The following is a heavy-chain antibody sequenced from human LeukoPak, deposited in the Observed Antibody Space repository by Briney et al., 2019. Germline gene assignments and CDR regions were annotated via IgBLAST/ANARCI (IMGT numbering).Heavy chain of an antibody. CDR2: IYYSGST. V-gene: IGHV4-39*07. Sequence: PSETLSLTCTVSGGSISSSSYYWGWIRQPPGKGLEWIGSIYYSGSTYYNPSLKGRVTISVDTSKNQFSLKLSSVTAADTAVYYCASLIVGATTSAHFDYWGQGTLVTVSS. D-gene: IGHD1-26*01. J-gene: IGHJ4*02. CDR1: GGSISSSSYY. CDR3: ASLIVGATTSAHFDY.